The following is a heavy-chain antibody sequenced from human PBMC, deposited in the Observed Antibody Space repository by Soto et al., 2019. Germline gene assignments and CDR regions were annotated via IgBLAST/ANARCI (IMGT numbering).Heavy chain of an antibody. CDR1: GFPFTSYG. Sequence: QVQLVEYGGGVVQPGRSLRLSCAASGFPFTSYGMHWVREGPDKGLEWVAIISYDGSDKYYADCVKVRFTISRDNSKNTLSLLMNSLRPEDTALYDCVGGQYYVDYLGQVTLVIVSS. D-gene: IGHD3-10*01. J-gene: IGHJ4*02. CDR3: VGGQYYVDY. V-gene: IGHV3-30*03. CDR2: ISYDGSDK.